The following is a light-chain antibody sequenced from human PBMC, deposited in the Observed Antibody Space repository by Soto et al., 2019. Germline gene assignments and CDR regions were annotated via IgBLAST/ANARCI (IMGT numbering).Light chain of an antibody. CDR1: QSVSSSF. CDR3: QQHGSSPPYT. Sequence: EIVLTQSPGTLSLSPGERATLSCRASQSVSSSFLSWYQQKPSQAPRLLIYGASSRATGIPDRFSGSGSGTDFTLTISRLEPEDSAVYYCQQHGSSPPYTFGQGTKLEIK. V-gene: IGKV3-20*01. J-gene: IGKJ2*01. CDR2: GAS.